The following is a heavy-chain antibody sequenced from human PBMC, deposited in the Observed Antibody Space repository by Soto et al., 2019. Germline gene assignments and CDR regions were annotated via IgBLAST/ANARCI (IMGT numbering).Heavy chain of an antibody. D-gene: IGHD1-26*01. CDR1: GFTFSNAW. Sequence: GGSLRLSCAASGFTFSNAWMSWVRQAPGKGLEWVGRIRSKTDGGTTDYAAPVKGRFTISRDDSKDTLYLQMNSLKTEDTAVYYCKWDLEASDPWGQGALVTVSS. J-gene: IGHJ5*02. CDR3: KWDLEASDP. CDR2: IRSKTDGGTT. V-gene: IGHV3-15*01.